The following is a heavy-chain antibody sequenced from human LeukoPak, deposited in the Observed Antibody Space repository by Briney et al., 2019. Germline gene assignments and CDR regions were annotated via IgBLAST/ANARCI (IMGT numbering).Heavy chain of an antibody. CDR1: GFTFGDYA. CDR2: IRSKDYGGTT. V-gene: IGHV3-49*04. J-gene: IGHJ4*02. Sequence: GGSLRLSCTASGFTFGDYAMSWVRQAPGKGLEWVGFIRSKDYGGTTEYAASVKGRFTISRDDSKSIAYLQMNSLKTEDTAVYYCTRGGDGYPIGPFDYWGQGTLVTVSS. D-gene: IGHD5-24*01. CDR3: TRGGDGYPIGPFDY.